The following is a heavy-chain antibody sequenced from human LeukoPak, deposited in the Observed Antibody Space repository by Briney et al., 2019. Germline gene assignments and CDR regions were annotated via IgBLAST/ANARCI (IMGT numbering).Heavy chain of an antibody. V-gene: IGHV4-34*01. Sequence: PSETLSLTCGVYGGSFSGYYWSWLRQPPGEGLEWIGEINHSGSTNYNPCLKSRVTISVDTSKNQFSVKLSSVTAADTAVYYCARPPGMVIYSFDIWGQGTMVTVSS. D-gene: IGHD3-3*01. J-gene: IGHJ3*02. CDR1: GGSFSGYY. CDR3: ARPPGMVIYSFDI. CDR2: INHSGST.